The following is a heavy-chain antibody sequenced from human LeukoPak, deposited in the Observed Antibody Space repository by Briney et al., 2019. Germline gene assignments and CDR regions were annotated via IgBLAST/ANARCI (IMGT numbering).Heavy chain of an antibody. Sequence: ASVKDSCKVSGYTLTELSMHWVRQAPGEGLEWMGGFDPEEGETIYAQKFQGRVTITEDTSTDTAYMELSSLRSEDTAVYYCATGWELRRPVFDYWGQGTLVTVSS. CDR1: GYTLTELS. V-gene: IGHV1-24*01. CDR3: ATGWELRRPVFDY. J-gene: IGHJ4*02. CDR2: FDPEEGET. D-gene: IGHD1-26*01.